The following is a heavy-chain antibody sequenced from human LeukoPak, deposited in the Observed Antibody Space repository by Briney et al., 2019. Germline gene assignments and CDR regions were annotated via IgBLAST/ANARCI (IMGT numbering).Heavy chain of an antibody. CDR1: GFTFSSYW. J-gene: IGHJ4*02. V-gene: IGHV3-74*01. D-gene: IGHD2-2*01. Sequence: PGGSLRLSCAASGFTFSSYWMHWVRQAPGQGLVWLSRLSTDGSSTDYADSVKGRFTISRDDAKNTLYLQMNSLRAEDTAVYYCAKGRKSPIPSSFDYWGQGTLVTVSS. CDR3: AKGRKSPIPSSFDY. CDR2: LSTDGSST.